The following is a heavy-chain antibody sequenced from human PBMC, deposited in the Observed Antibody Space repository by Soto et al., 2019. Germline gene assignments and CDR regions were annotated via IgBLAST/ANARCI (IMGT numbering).Heavy chain of an antibody. CDR2: IYHSGST. CDR1: GGSISSGGYS. Sequence: SETLSLTCACSGGSISSGGYSWSWIRQPPGKGLEWIGYIYHSGSTYYNPSLKSRVTISVDRSKNQVSLKLSSVTAADTAVYYCARGMTTVTTFDYCGQGTLVTVSS. V-gene: IGHV4-30-2*01. J-gene: IGHJ4*02. CDR3: ARGMTTVTTFDY. D-gene: IGHD4-17*01.